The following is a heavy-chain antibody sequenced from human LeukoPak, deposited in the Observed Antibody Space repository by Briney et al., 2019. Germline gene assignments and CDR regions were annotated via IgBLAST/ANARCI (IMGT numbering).Heavy chain of an antibody. J-gene: IGHJ4*02. V-gene: IGHV4-59*08. CDR2: IYYSGST. Sequence: SETLSLTCTVSGGSISSYYWSWIRQPPGKGLEWIGYIYYSGSTNYNPSPKSRVTISVDTSKNQFSLKLSSVTAADTAVYYCARHGNSRRSHLFDYWGQGTLVTVSS. CDR3: ARHGNSRRSHLFDY. D-gene: IGHD4-23*01. CDR1: GGSISSYY.